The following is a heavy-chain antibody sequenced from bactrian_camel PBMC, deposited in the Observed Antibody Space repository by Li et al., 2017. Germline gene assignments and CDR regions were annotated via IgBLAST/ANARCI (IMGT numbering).Heavy chain of an antibody. V-gene: IGHV3S45*01. CDR1: GHSRGSNC. CDR2: IRRDGGET. J-gene: IGHJ4*01. D-gene: IGHD3*01. CDR3: ALGGTRGVGGTWYPELNY. Sequence: HVQLVESGGGSVQAGGSLRLSCVVSGHSRGSNCVGWYRLPPGRAPAEREGIAAIRRDGGETWYAASVKGRFTISQDNAKTTAYLQMNSLTPDDTGMYYCALGGTRGVGGTWYPELNYWDKGTQVTVS.